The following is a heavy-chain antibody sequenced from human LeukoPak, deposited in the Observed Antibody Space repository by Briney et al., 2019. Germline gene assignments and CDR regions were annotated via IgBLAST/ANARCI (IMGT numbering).Heavy chain of an antibody. Sequence: PGGSLRLSCAASGFTFNSYWMHWFRQAPGKGLMWVSRINSEGTSTNYADSVKGRFTISRDSAKNTLYLQMNSLRDEDTAVYFCASFLYSHGRFDYWGQGTLVAVSS. CDR1: GFTFNSYW. J-gene: IGHJ4*02. V-gene: IGHV3-74*01. CDR3: ASFLYSHGRFDY. D-gene: IGHD1-26*01. CDR2: INSEGTST.